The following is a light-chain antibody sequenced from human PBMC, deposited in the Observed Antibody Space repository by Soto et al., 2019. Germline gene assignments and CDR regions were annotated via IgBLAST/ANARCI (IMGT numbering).Light chain of an antibody. CDR1: NIGRKS. CDR2: DDS. CDR3: HVWDSSSGHYI. V-gene: IGLV3-21*02. J-gene: IGLJ1*01. Sequence: LVSVAPGQTARISCGGNNIGRKSVHWYQQKPGRAPVVVVYDDSDRPSGIPERFSGANSGDTATLTISRVEAGDEADYYCHVWDSSSGHYIFGTGTKVTVL.